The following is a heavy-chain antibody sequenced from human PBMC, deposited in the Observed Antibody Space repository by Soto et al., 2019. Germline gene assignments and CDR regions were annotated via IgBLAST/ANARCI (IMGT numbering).Heavy chain of an antibody. V-gene: IGHV3-33*01. CDR1: GFEFSGYY. D-gene: IGHD6-13*01. CDR3: ARTRSSSWYPQDYYYGMDV. Sequence: HPGGSVRLSCAASGFEFSGYYMSWIRKIPGKGPEWVSVIRCNGSNKYYVDSVKGRFTISRDNSKNTLYLQMNSLRAEDTAVYYCARTRSSSWYPQDYYYGMDVWGQGTTVTVSS. J-gene: IGHJ6*02. CDR2: IRCNGSNK.